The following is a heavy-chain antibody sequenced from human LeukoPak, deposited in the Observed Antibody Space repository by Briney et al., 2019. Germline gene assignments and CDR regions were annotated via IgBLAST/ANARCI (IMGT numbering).Heavy chain of an antibody. Sequence: VSVKVSCKASGYTFTGSYMHWVRQAPGQGLEWMGWINPNNGGTDYAQKFQGRVTMTRDTSISIAYMELSRLRSDDTAVYYCARDWAWEQVWFQHWGQGTQVIVSS. CDR3: ARDWAWEQVWFQH. J-gene: IGHJ1*01. V-gene: IGHV1-2*02. CDR2: INPNNGGT. CDR1: GYTFTGSY. D-gene: IGHD1-26*01.